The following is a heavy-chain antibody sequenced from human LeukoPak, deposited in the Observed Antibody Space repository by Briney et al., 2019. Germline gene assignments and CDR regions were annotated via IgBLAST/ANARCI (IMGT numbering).Heavy chain of an antibody. CDR3: ARNHTHEGYGYYFDY. CDR1: GGSISSSSYY. D-gene: IGHD4-17*01. V-gene: IGHV4-39*01. Sequence: SETLSLTCTVSGGSISSSSYYWGWIRQPPGKGLEWIGSIYYSGSTSYNPSLKSRVTISVETSKNQFSLKLSSVAAADTAFYYCARNHTHEGYGYYFDYWGQGTLVTVSS. CDR2: IYYSGST. J-gene: IGHJ4*02.